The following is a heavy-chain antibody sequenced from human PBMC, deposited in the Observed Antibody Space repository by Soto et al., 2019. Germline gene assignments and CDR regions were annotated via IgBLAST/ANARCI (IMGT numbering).Heavy chain of an antibody. Sequence: SETLSLTCAVYGGSFSGYYWSWIRQPPGRGLEGIGEINHSGSTNYNPSLKSRVTISVDTSKNQFSLKLSSVTAADTAVYYCARLVRYDYIWGSYRRPPTRDYWGQGTLVTVSS. CDR1: GGSFSGYY. CDR3: ARLVRYDYIWGSYRRPPTRDY. V-gene: IGHV4-34*01. CDR2: INHSGST. D-gene: IGHD3-16*02. J-gene: IGHJ4*02.